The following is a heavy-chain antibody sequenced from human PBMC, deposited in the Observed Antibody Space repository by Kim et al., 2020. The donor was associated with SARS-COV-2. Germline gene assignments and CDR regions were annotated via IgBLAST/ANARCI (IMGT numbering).Heavy chain of an antibody. J-gene: IGHJ4*02. Sequence: YVGSVEGRYTASRDNAKNSVYLQMNGLRAEDTAVYYCARDDGVRSIDHWGQGTLVTVSS. V-gene: IGHV3-7*01. D-gene: IGHD6-6*01. CDR3: ARDDGVRSIDH.